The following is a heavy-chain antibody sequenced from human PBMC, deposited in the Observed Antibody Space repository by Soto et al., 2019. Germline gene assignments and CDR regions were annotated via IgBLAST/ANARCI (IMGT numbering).Heavy chain of an antibody. J-gene: IGHJ4*02. CDR1: GGSISGYY. CDR3: ARKTYGDYGHLDY. D-gene: IGHD4-17*01. V-gene: IGHV4-59*01. CDR2: LYYTGSN. Sequence: QVHLQESGPGLVKPSETLSLTCTVSGGSISGYYWSWMRQPPEKGLEWIGLLYYTGSNTYNPSPTSRVTMSVDTSKNQVSLKLSSVTAAGTAVYYCARKTYGDYGHLDYRGQGILVTVSS.